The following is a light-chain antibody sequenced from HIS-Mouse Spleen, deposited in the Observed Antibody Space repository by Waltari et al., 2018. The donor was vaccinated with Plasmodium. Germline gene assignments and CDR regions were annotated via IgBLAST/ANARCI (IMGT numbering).Light chain of an antibody. CDR1: TSNLGSNT. Sequence: QSVLTQPPSASGTPGQRVPIPCSGSTSNLGSNTVNWYQQPPGTAPKLLIYSNNQRPSGVPDRFSGSKSGTSASLAISGLQSEDEADYYCAAWDDSLNGWVFGGGTKLTVL. J-gene: IGLJ3*02. CDR3: AAWDDSLNGWV. V-gene: IGLV1-44*01. CDR2: SNN.